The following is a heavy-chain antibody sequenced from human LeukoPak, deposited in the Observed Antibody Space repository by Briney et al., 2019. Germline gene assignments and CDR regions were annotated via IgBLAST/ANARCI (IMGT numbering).Heavy chain of an antibody. V-gene: IGHV3-21*01. D-gene: IGHD3-3*01. CDR2: ISSSSSYI. CDR1: GFTFSSYS. Sequence: GGSLRLSCAASGFTFSSYSMNWVRQAPGKGLEWVSSISSSSSYIYCADSVKGRFTISRDNAKNPLYLQMNSLRAEDTTVYYCARVFGAFDIWGQGTMVTVSS. CDR3: ARVFGAFDI. J-gene: IGHJ3*02.